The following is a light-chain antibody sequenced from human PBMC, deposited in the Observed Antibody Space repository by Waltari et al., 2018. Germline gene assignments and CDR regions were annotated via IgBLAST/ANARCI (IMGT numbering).Light chain of an antibody. V-gene: IGKV2-30*02. CDR2: WVF. CDR3: MQGTRWPYT. J-gene: IGKJ2*01. Sequence: EVVMTQSPVSLSVTLGQAASISCNSSQSLVPVDGNTYLNWFHQSPGQSPRRLIYWVFNRDSGVPDRFSGSGSGTDFTLRISRVEAEDVGVYYCMQGTRWPYTFGQGTQLDIK. CDR1: QSLVPVDGNTY.